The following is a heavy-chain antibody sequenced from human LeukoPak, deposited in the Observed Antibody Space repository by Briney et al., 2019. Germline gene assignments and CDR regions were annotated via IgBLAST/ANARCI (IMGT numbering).Heavy chain of an antibody. CDR2: IYYSGST. J-gene: IGHJ3*02. V-gene: IGHV4-59*01. CDR1: RGSISSYY. Sequence: NTSETLSLTCTVYRGSISSYYWSWIRQPPGKGLEWIGYIYYSGSTNYNPPLKSRVTISVDTSKNQFSLKLSSVSAVYTAVHYCARVKSGTTNAFDIWGQGTMVTVSS. D-gene: IGHD1-1*01. CDR3: ARVKSGTTNAFDI.